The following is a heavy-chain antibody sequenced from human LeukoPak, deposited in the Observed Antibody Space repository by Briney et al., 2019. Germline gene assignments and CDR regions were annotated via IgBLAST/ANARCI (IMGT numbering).Heavy chain of an antibody. J-gene: IGHJ4*02. CDR3: ARDAQDLAYYDFWSGYYNVDY. D-gene: IGHD3-3*01. Sequence: GGSLRLSCAASGFTFSDYYMSWVRQAPGKGLEWVSSISSSSSYIYYADSVKGRFTISRDNAKNSLYLQMSSLRAEDTAVYYCARDAQDLAYYDFWSGYYNVDYWGQGTLVTVSS. V-gene: IGHV3-21*01. CDR1: GFTFSDYY. CDR2: ISSSSSYI.